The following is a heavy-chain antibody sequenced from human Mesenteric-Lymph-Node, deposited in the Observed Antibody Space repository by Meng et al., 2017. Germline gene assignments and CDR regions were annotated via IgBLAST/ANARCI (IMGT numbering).Heavy chain of an antibody. D-gene: IGHD3-22*01. CDR2: IYYSGST. Sequence: QVHLQEPGPGLVTPSQTLSLTCTGSGGSISSGDYYWSWIRQPPGKGLEWIGYIYYSGSTYYNPSLKSRVTISVDTSKNQFSLKLSSVTAADTAVYYCARGYYDSSGYGYWYFDLWGRGTLVTVSS. J-gene: IGHJ2*01. V-gene: IGHV4-30-4*01. CDR3: ARGYYDSSGYGYWYFDL. CDR1: GGSISSGDYY.